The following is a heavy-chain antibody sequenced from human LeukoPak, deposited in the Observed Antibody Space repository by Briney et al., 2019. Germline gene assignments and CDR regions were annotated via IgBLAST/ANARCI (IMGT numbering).Heavy chain of an antibody. CDR3: ARASEPTYSDPYGMDV. CDR2: INHSGST. D-gene: IGHD3-3*01. CDR1: GGSFSGYY. Sequence: PSETLSPTCAVYGGSFSGYYWSWIRQPPGKGLEWIGEINHSGSTNYNPSLKSRVTILVDTSNNQFSLKLSSVTAADTAVYYCARASEPTYSDPYGMDVWGQGATVIVSS. V-gene: IGHV4-34*01. J-gene: IGHJ6*02.